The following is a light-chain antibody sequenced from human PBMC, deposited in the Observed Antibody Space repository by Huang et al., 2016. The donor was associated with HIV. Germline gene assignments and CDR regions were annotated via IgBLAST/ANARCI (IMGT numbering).Light chain of an antibody. CDR2: MAS. Sequence: DIQMTQSPSTLSASLGDRVTITCRANESLNNWLGGYQQKPGEAPRLLSYMASKLESGVSSRCSGSGSGTEFTLTINNLHPDDLATYHCQQYNNFPWTFGQGTKV. J-gene: IGKJ1*01. CDR1: ESLNNW. CDR3: QQYNNFPWT. V-gene: IGKV1-5*03.